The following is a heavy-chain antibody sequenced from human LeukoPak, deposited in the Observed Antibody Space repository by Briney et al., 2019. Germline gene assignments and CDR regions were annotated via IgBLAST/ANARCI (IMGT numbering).Heavy chain of an antibody. CDR1: GYNFTSYA. V-gene: IGHV1-8*01. CDR2: MNPNSGNT. CDR3: ARGRHGDFLDY. D-gene: IGHD4-17*01. Sequence: ASVTVSCKAPGYNFTSYAINWVRQATGQGLEWMGWMNPNSGNTGYAQKFQGRVTMTRNTSISTAYMELSSLRSEDTAVYYCARGRHGDFLDYWGQGTLVTVSS. J-gene: IGHJ4*02.